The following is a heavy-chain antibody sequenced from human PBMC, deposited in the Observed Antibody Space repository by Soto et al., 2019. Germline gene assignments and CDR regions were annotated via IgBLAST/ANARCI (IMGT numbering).Heavy chain of an antibody. D-gene: IGHD3-16*01. J-gene: IGHJ4*02. CDR2: ISGSGGST. Sequence: GGSLRLSCAASGFTFSTYAMTWVRQAPGKGLEWVSSISGSGGSTYYTDSVKGRFTISRDNSKNTLYLQMNSLRAEDTAVYYCAKHMGGLNQPFDYWGQGTLVTVSS. CDR3: AKHMGGLNQPFDY. V-gene: IGHV3-23*01. CDR1: GFTFSTYA.